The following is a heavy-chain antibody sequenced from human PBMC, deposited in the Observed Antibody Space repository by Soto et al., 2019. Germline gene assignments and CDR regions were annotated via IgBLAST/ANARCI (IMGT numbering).Heavy chain of an antibody. CDR2: IKSKADGGTT. D-gene: IGHD4-17*01. CDR3: TSLYYGH. Sequence: GSLRLSCAASEFTFANAWISWVRQAPGKGLEWVGRIKSKADGGTTDYATPVKGRFTISRDESQNTLYLQMNSLKTEDTAVYYCTSLYYGHWGQGTLVTVSS. V-gene: IGHV3-15*01. CDR1: EFTFANAW. J-gene: IGHJ4*02.